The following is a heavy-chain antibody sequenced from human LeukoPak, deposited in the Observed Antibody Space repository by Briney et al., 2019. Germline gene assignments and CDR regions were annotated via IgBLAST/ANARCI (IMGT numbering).Heavy chain of an antibody. D-gene: IGHD2-2*01. V-gene: IGHV4-39*07. CDR2: VYYNGNT. J-gene: IGHJ4*02. Sequence: SETLSLTCTVTGVSISNSSFYWGWIRQPPGKGLEWIGNVYYNGNTYYNPSLKSRVTISVDTSKNQFSLKLSSVTAADTAVYYCASGIVVVPAALTVWGQGTLVTVSS. CDR3: ASGIVVVPAALTV. CDR1: GVSISNSSFY.